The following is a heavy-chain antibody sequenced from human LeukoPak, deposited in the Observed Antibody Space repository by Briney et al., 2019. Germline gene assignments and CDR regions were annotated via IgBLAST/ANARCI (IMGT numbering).Heavy chain of an antibody. J-gene: IGHJ4*02. Sequence: GSLRLSCSASGFTFSSYAMHWVRQAPGKGLEYVSAISSNGGSTYYADSVKGRFTISRDNSKNTLYLQVSSLRAEDTAVYYCGTAPWDCSSTSCYAPLSGGQGTLVTVSS. CDR3: GTAPWDCSSTSCYAPLS. D-gene: IGHD2-2*01. CDR2: ISSNGGST. CDR1: GFTFSSYA. V-gene: IGHV3-64D*06.